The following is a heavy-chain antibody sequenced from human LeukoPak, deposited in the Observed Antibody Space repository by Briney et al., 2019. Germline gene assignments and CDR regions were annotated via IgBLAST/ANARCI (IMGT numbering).Heavy chain of an antibody. CDR1: GLTFSSHW. CDR3: AKVRPPPGSGWYGGDDS. V-gene: IGHV3-74*01. CDR2: ITNDGSST. D-gene: IGHD6-19*01. J-gene: IGHJ4*02. Sequence: GGSLRLSCAASGLTFSSHWMHWVRQAPGKGLVWVSRITNDGSSTTYADSVKGRFTISRDNAKNMLYLQMNSLRVEDTAVYYCAKVRPPPGSGWYGGDDSWGQGTLVTVSS.